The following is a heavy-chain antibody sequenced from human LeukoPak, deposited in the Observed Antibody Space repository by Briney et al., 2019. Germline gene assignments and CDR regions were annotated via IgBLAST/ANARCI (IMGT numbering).Heavy chain of an antibody. V-gene: IGHV4-38-2*01. Sequence: SETLSLTCAVSGYSISSGYYWGWIRQPPGKGLEWIGSIYHSGSTYYNPSLKSRVTISVDTSKNQFSLKLSSETAADTAVYYCARHLGISFGVASGWFDPWGQGTLVTVSS. CDR1: GYSISSGYY. CDR2: IYHSGST. J-gene: IGHJ5*02. D-gene: IGHD3-3*01. CDR3: ARHLGISFGVASGWFDP.